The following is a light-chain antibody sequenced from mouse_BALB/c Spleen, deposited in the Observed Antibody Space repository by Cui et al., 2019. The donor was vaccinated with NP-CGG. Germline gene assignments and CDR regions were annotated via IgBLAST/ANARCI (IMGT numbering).Light chain of an antibody. J-gene: IGLJ1*01. V-gene: IGLV1*01. CDR3: ALWYSNHWV. CDR2: GTN. Sequence: VVTQETATTTSPGETVTLTCRSSTGAVTTSNYANWVQEKPDHLFTGLIGGTNNRAPGVPARFSGSLIGDKAALTITGAQTEDEAIYFCALWYSNHWVFGGGTKLTVL. CDR1: TGAVTTSNY.